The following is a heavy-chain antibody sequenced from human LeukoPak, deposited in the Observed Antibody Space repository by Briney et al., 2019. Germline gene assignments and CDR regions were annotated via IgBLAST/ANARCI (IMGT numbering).Heavy chain of an antibody. Sequence: PSETLSLTCTVSGGSISSTNYYWGWIRQPPGKGLEWIGTIYYTGTTYYNPSLRSRVTISVDTSKNQFSLKLSSVTAADTAVLYCAKHRITVAGENFDYWGEGPLVTVSS. D-gene: IGHD6-19*01. CDR2: IYYTGTT. J-gene: IGHJ4*02. CDR1: GGSISSTNYY. V-gene: IGHV4-39*01. CDR3: AKHRITVAGENFDY.